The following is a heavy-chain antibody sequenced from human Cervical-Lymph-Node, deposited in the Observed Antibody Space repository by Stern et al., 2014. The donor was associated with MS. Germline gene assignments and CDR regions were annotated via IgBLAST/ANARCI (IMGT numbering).Heavy chain of an antibody. J-gene: IGHJ4*02. Sequence: EVQLVASGGGVVQPGGSLRLSCAASGFIVSSNYMTWVRQAPGKGLEWVSVIYRDGSTYYTDSVKGRFTISRHNSKNTVYLQMNSLRAEDTAVYFCARDSDDSGYNYWGQGTLVTVSS. CDR1: GFIVSSNY. V-gene: IGHV3-53*04. CDR3: ARDSDDSGYNY. D-gene: IGHD3-22*01. CDR2: IYRDGST.